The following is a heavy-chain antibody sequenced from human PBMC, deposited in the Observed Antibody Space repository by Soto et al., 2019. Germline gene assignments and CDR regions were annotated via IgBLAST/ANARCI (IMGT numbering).Heavy chain of an antibody. J-gene: IGHJ4*02. V-gene: IGHV3-53*01. CDR3: ANLALAAPRDH. CDR1: GFTVSNNY. Sequence: EVQLVESGGGLIQPGGSLRLSCAASGFTVSNNYMTWVRQAPGKGLEWVSVLYASGDTYYADSVKGRFTISRDNSNNTLHLQMNSLRAEDTAVYYCANLALAAPRDHWGQGTLVTVSS. D-gene: IGHD6-19*01. CDR2: LYASGDT.